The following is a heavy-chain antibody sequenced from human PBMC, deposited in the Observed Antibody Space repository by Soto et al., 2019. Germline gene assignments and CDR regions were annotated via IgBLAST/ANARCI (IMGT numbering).Heavy chain of an antibody. D-gene: IGHD5-12*01. V-gene: IGHV4-34*01. CDR1: GGSFSGYY. CDR2: INHSGST. Sequence: ASETLSLSCAVYGGSFSGYYWSWIRQPPGKGLEWIGEINHSGSTNYNPSLKSRVTISVDTSKNQFSLKLSSVTAADTAVYYCARGASVATINVGYYYYYMDVWGKGTTVTVSS. J-gene: IGHJ6*03. CDR3: ARGASVATINVGYYYYYMDV.